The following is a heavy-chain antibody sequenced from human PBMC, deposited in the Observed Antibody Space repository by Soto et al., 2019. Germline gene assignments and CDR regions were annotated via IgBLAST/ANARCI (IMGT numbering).Heavy chain of an antibody. J-gene: IGHJ5*02. CDR1: GGSIISGGYS. CDR2: IYYSGST. V-gene: IGHV4-30-2*05. D-gene: IGHD3-22*01. CDR3: ARGAYDSSGYYYWFDP. Sequence: PSETLSLTCAVSGGSIISGGYSWSWIRKPPGKGLEWIGYIYYSGSTYYNPSLKSRVTISVDTSKNQFSLKLSSVTAADTAVYYCARGAYDSSGYYYWFDPWGQGTLVTVSS.